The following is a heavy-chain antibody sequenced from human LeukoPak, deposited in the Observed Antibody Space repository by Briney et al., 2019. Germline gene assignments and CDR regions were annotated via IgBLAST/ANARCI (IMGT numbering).Heavy chain of an antibody. Sequence: PSETLSLTCTVSGGSISSGSYYWSWIRQPAGKGLEWIGRIYTSGSTIYNPSLKSRVTISVDTSKNQFSLKLSSVTAADTAVYYCARGSSGYYYYYMDVWGKGTTVTVSS. D-gene: IGHD3-10*01. CDR3: ARGSSGYYYYYMDV. CDR2: IYTSGST. V-gene: IGHV4-61*02. CDR1: GGSISSGSYY. J-gene: IGHJ6*03.